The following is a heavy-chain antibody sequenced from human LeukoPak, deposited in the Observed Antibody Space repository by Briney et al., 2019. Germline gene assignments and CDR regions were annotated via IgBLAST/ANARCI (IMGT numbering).Heavy chain of an antibody. CDR3: ARGGGETPIRGYSYGYLSPTPQTHFDY. D-gene: IGHD5-18*01. CDR2: STLNRGGK. CDR1: GYTFTGYY. Sequence: ASVKVSCKASGYTFTGYYMHWVRQAPGQGLGWMGWSTLNRGGKNFARKFQGRVTMTRDTSISTAYMELSRLRSDDTAVYCCARGGGETPIRGYSYGYLSPTPQTHFDYWGQGTLVTVSS. J-gene: IGHJ4*02. V-gene: IGHV1-2*02.